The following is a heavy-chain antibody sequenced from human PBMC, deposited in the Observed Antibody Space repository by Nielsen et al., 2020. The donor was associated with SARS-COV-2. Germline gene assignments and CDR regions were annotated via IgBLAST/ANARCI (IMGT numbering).Heavy chain of an antibody. CDR3: ASVGISSSWSPLAFDI. CDR2: INPNSGGT. D-gene: IGHD6-13*01. CDR1: GYTFTGYY. Sequence: ASVKVSCKASGYTFTGYYMHWVRQAPGQGLEWMGRINPNSGGTNYAQKFQGRVTMTRDTSISTAYMELSSLRSEDTAVYYCASVGISSSWSPLAFDIWGQGTMVTVSS. J-gene: IGHJ3*02. V-gene: IGHV1-2*06.